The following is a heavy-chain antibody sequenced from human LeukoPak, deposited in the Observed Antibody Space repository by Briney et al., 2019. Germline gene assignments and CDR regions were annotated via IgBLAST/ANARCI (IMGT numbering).Heavy chain of an antibody. CDR3: ARDFGIWLHYFDY. V-gene: IGHV3-30-3*01. J-gene: IGHJ4*02. Sequence: GGSLRLSCAASGFTFSSYAMHWVRQAPGKGLEGVAVISYDGSNKYYADSVKGRFTISRDNSKNTLYLQMNSLGAEDTAVYYCARDFGIWLHYFDYWGQGTLVTVSS. D-gene: IGHD5-18*01. CDR2: ISYDGSNK. CDR1: GFTFSSYA.